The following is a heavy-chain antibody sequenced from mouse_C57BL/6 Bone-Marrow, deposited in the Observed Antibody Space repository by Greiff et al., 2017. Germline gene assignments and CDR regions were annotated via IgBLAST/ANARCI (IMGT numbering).Heavy chain of an antibody. CDR3: ARMYAKYD. J-gene: IGHJ4*01. CDR1: GYTFTSYW. Sequence: QVQLLQPGAELVKPGASVKMSCKASGYTFTSYWINWVKQRPGPGLEWIGEIYPGSGSTNYNEKFKSKATLTVDTSSSTAYMQLSSLTSEDSADYYCARMYAKYDWGQGTSVTVST. V-gene: IGHV1-55*01. CDR2: IYPGSGST.